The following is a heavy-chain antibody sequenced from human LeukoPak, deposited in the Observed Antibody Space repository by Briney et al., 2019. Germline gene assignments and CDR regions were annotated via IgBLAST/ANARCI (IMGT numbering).Heavy chain of an antibody. Sequence: SGGSLRLSCAASGNYWMRWVRQAPGKGLVWVSHINSDGSWTSYADSVKGRFTISKDNAKNTVCLQMNNLRAEDTAVYYCVSFYETYWGRGTLVTVSS. CDR3: VSFYETY. CDR2: INSDGSWT. D-gene: IGHD2-2*01. V-gene: IGHV3-74*01. CDR1: GNYW. J-gene: IGHJ4*02.